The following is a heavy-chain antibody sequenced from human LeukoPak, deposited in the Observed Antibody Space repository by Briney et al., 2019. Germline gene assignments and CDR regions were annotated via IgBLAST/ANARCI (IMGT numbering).Heavy chain of an antibody. CDR1: GFTFRNCV. D-gene: IGHD3-10*01. V-gene: IGHV3-30-3*01. J-gene: IGHJ4*02. CDR2: TSSDLNVK. CDR3: AREGYYGSGSPPSLYFDY. Sequence: GGSLRLSCAASGFTFRNCVIHWVRQAPGKGLEWVAVTSSDLNVKLYADSVKGRFTISRDNSRSTLYLQMNSLRPEDTAIYYCAREGYYGSGSPPSLYFDYWGQGTLVTVSS.